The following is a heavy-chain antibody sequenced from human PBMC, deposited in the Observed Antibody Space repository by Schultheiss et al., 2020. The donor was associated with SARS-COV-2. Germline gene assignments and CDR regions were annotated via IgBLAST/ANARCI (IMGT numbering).Heavy chain of an antibody. CDR1: GFTFSSYG. CDR2: IWYDGSNK. V-gene: IGHV3-33*08. J-gene: IGHJ4*02. CDR3: ASYCSGVGCYSVY. D-gene: IGHD2-15*01. Sequence: GGSLRLSCAASGFTFSSYGMHWVRQAPGKGLEWVAVIWYDGSNKYYADSVKGRFTISSDNSKNTAHLQMNSLRAEDTAVYFCASYCSGVGCYSVYWGQGTLVTVSS.